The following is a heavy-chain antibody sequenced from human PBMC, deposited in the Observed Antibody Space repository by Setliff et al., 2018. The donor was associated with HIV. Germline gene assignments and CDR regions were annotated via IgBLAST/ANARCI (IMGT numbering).Heavy chain of an antibody. V-gene: IGHV1-2*02. J-gene: IGHJ4*02. CDR2: INPNSGDT. D-gene: IGHD3-16*02. CDR1: GYTFTGYY. CDR3: ARDEKKAAGGSLYYFDL. Sequence: ASVKVSCKASGYTFTGYYVHWVRQAPGQGPEWMGWINPNSGDTNYAPMFQGRVTMTRDTSISTAYLELSSLRSDDTAVYYCARDEKKAAGGSLYYFDLWGQGTMVTVSS.